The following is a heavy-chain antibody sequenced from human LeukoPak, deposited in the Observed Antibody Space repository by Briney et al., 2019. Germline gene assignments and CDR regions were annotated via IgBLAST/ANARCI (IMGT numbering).Heavy chain of an antibody. D-gene: IGHD1-14*01. CDR1: GFTFSDYN. J-gene: IGHJ4*02. V-gene: IGHV3-21*01. CDR2: ITSSGSHI. Sequence: GGSLRLSCAASGFTFSDYNVNWVRQAPGKGLEWVSSITSSGSHIYYTDSVRGRFTISRDNAKNSLYLQMNSLRAEDTAVYYCAKTSDYWGQGTLVTVSS. CDR3: AKTSDY.